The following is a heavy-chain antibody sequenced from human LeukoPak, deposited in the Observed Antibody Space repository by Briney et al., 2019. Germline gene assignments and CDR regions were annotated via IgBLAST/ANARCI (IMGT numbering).Heavy chain of an antibody. J-gene: IGHJ6*03. CDR1: GYTFTSYG. V-gene: IGHV1-18*01. Sequence: GASVKVSCKASGYTFTSYGISWVRQAPGQGLEWMGWISAYNGNTNYAQKLQGRVTMTTDTSTSTAYMELRSLRSDDTAVYYCARGGDYGDYGSNYYYYYMDVWGKGTTVTVSS. CDR3: ARGGDYGDYGSNYYYYYMDV. D-gene: IGHD4-17*01. CDR2: ISAYNGNT.